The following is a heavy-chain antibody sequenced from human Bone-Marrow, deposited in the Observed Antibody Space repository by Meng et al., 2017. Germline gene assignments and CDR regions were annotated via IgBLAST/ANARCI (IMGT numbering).Heavy chain of an antibody. CDR3: ARVAYRWGGDCSYFDY. CDR1: GGCFSGYY. Sequence: QVQLQQWGAGLLKPSETLSLTCAAYGGCFSGYYWSWIRQPPGKGLEWIGEINHSGSTNYNPSLKSRVTISVDTSKNQFSLKLSSVTAADTAVYYCARVAYRWGGDCSYFDYWGQGTLVTVSS. V-gene: IGHV4-34*01. J-gene: IGHJ4*02. D-gene: IGHD2-21*02. CDR2: INHSGST.